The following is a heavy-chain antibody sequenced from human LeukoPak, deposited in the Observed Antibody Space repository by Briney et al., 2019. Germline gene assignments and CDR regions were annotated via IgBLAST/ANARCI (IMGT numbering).Heavy chain of an antibody. D-gene: IGHD3-16*01. CDR2: IYYSGST. J-gene: IGHJ2*01. V-gene: IGHV4-30-4*01. CDR3: ARDSEYYDYVWGPRDGWYFDL. Sequence: PSETLSLTCTVSGGPISSGDYYWSWIRQPPGKGLEWIGYIYYSGSTYYNPSLKSRVTISVDTSKNQFSLKLSSVTAADTAVYYCARDSEYYDYVWGPRDGWYFDLWGRGTLVTVSS. CDR1: GGPISSGDYY.